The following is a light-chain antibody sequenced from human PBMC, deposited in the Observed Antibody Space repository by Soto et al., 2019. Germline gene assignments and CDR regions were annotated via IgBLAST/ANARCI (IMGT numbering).Light chain of an antibody. J-gene: IGKJ2*01. CDR2: GAS. CDR1: QSVSSN. V-gene: IGKV3-15*01. CDR3: QEYNNWPYT. Sequence: EIVMTQSPATLSVSPGERATLSCRASQSVSSNLAWYQQKPGQAPRLLIYGASTRATGIPARFSGSGSGTAFTLTISSLHSEDFAVYYWQEYNNWPYTFGQGTKLEIK.